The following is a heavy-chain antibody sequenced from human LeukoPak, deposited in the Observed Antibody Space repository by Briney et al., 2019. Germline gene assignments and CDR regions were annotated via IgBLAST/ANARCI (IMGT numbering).Heavy chain of an antibody. Sequence: GGSLRLSCAASGFTVSSNYMSWVRQAPGKGLEWVSAISGSGGSTYYADSVKGRFTISRDNSKNTLYLQMNSLRAEDTAVYYCAKVIGRRYCSGGSCLFFDYWGQGTLVTVSS. D-gene: IGHD2-15*01. V-gene: IGHV3-23*01. CDR1: GFTVSSNY. CDR3: AKVIGRRYCSGGSCLFFDY. CDR2: ISGSGGST. J-gene: IGHJ4*02.